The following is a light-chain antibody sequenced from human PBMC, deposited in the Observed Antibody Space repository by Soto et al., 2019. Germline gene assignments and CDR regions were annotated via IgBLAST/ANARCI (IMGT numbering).Light chain of an antibody. V-gene: IGKV3D-15*01. CDR2: GAS. CDR1: QSVSSR. J-gene: IGKJ1*01. CDR3: QQYNNWLTWT. Sequence: EIVLTQSPGTLSLSPGERATLSFSASQSVSSRLAWYQQRPGQAPRLLISGASSRATGIPDRFSGSGSGTDFTLTISSLQSEDFATYYCQQYNNWLTWTFGQGTKV.